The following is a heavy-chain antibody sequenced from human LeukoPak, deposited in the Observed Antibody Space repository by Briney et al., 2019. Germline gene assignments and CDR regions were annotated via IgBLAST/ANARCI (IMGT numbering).Heavy chain of an antibody. CDR2: IYYSGST. CDR3: ARDPRTGDFDY. Sequence: SETLSLTCTVSGGSISSGDYYWSWIRQPPGKGLGWIGYIYYSGSTYYNPSLKSRVTISVDTSKNQFSLKLSSVTAADTAVYYCARDPRTGDFDYWGQGTLVTVSS. D-gene: IGHD7-27*01. CDR1: GGSISSGDYY. V-gene: IGHV4-30-4*01. J-gene: IGHJ4*02.